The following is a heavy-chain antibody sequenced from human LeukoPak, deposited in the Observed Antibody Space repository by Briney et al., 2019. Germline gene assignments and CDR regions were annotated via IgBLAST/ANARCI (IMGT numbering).Heavy chain of an antibody. J-gene: IGHJ4*02. Sequence: GGSLRLSCAASGFTFSSYAMHWVRQAPGKGLEWVAVISYDGSNKYYADSVKGRFTISRDNSKNTLYLQMNSLRAEDTAVYYCAREPRKAYYYDSSGYSDYWGQGTLVTVSS. CDR1: GFTFSSYA. V-gene: IGHV3-30-3*01. CDR2: ISYDGSNK. D-gene: IGHD3-22*01. CDR3: AREPRKAYYYDSSGYSDY.